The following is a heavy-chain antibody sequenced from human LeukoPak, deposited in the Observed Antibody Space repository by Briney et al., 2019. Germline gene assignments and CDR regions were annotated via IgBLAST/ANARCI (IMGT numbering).Heavy chain of an antibody. J-gene: IGHJ4*02. Sequence: GGSLRLSGAASGFTFSSHAMHWVRQGPGKGLEWVSSISSSGGSTHYADSVRGRFTISRDNSKNTLYLQMNSLRAEDTAVYHCAKDSVSGYYYRNFDQWGQGNPGHRLL. CDR2: ISSSGGST. D-gene: IGHD3-22*01. CDR3: AKDSVSGYYYRNFDQ. CDR1: GFTFSSHA. V-gene: IGHV3-23*01.